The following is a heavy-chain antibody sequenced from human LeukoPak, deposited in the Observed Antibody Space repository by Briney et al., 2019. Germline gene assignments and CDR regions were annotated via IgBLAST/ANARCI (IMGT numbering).Heavy chain of an antibody. J-gene: IGHJ4*02. CDR1: GYSFATYG. CDR2: ISANTGKT. D-gene: IGHD2/OR15-2a*01. CDR3: AKVAGDRIDY. V-gene: IGHV1-18*01. Sequence: ASVKVSCKTSGYSFATYGCCWVRQAPGGGLEWMGWISANTGKTSYAQKFQDRVTMTTDTSTATACMELRSLRLDDTAVYFCAKVAGDRIDYWGQGTLVTVSS.